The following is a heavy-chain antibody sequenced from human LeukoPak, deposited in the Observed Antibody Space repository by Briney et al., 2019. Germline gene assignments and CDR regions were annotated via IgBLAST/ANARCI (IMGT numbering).Heavy chain of an antibody. J-gene: IGHJ4*02. Sequence: PGGSLRLSCAASGFTFSSYGMHWVRQAPGKGLEWVAFIRYDGSNKYYADSVKGRFTISRDNFKNTLYLQMNSLRAEDTAVYYCAKDMVGSSGPQLVYWGQGNLVTVSS. D-gene: IGHD3-22*01. CDR1: GFTFSSYG. V-gene: IGHV3-30*02. CDR3: AKDMVGSSGPQLVY. CDR2: IRYDGSNK.